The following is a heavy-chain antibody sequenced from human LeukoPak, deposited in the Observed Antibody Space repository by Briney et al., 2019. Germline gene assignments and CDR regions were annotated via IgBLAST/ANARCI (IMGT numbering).Heavy chain of an antibody. CDR1: GGSFSGYY. J-gene: IGHJ4*02. CDR2: INHSGST. V-gene: IGHV4-34*01. D-gene: IGHD3-10*01. Sequence: SETLSLTCAVYGGSFSGYYWSWIRQPPGEGLEWIGEINHSGSTNYNPSLKSRVTISVDTSKNQFSLKLSSVTAADTAVYYCARDRYYYGSGSYQGIDYWGQGTLVTVSS. CDR3: ARDRYYYGSGSYQGIDY.